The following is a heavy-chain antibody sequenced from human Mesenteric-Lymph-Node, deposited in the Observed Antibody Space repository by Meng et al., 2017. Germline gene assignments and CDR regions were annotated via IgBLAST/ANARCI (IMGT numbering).Heavy chain of an antibody. CDR3: ARSGDDYGDYLYYYYYYGMDV. J-gene: IGHJ6*02. D-gene: IGHD4-17*01. Sequence: ASVKVSCKASGYTFTSYGISWVRQAPGQGLEWMGWISAYNGNTNYAQKLQGRVTMTRDTSTSTVYMELSSLRSEDTAVYYCARSGDDYGDYLYYYYYYGMDVWGQGTTVTVSS. V-gene: IGHV1-18*01. CDR2: ISAYNGNT. CDR1: GYTFTSYG.